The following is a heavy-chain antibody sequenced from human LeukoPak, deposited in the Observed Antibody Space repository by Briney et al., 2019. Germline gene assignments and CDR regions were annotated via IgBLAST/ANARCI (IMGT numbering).Heavy chain of an antibody. J-gene: IGHJ4*02. CDR3: ARGASRYCSSTSCYNFNY. V-gene: IGHV1-69*13. CDR2: IIPIFGTV. CDR1: GGTFSSYA. D-gene: IGHD2-2*02. Sequence: ASVKVSCKASGGTFSSYAISWVRQAPGQGLEWMGGIIPIFGTVNYAQKFQGRVTITADESTSTAYMELSSLRSEDTAVYYCARGASRYCSSTSCYNFNYWGQGTLVTVSS.